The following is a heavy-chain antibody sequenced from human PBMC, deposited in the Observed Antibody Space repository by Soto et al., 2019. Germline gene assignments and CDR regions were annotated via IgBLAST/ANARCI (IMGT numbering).Heavy chain of an antibody. Sequence: SETLSLTCIVSGGSVSSSNWWRWVRQPPGKGLEWIGEIYHSGSTTYNPSPKSRATISVDKSENQFSLRLKSVTAADTAVYYCASVGSDYDNSGYYLPWGPGTLVTVSS. V-gene: IGHV4-4*02. D-gene: IGHD3-22*01. CDR2: IYHSGST. CDR1: GGSVSSSNW. J-gene: IGHJ5*02. CDR3: ASVGSDYDNSGYYLP.